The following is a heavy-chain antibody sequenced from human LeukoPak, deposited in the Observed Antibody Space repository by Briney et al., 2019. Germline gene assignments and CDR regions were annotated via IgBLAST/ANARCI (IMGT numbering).Heavy chain of an antibody. J-gene: IGHJ4*02. V-gene: IGHV3-21*01. Sequence: GGSLRLSCAASGFTFNTFNMNWVRQAPGKGLEWGSSITSGGDYIYYADSVKGRFTTSRENAKNSLSLQLNSLRVEDTAVYYCARGHYDVLAASYKWTPDYWGQGTLVTVSS. CDR2: ITSGGDYI. CDR3: ARGHYDVLAASYKWTPDY. CDR1: GFTFNTFN. D-gene: IGHD3-9*01.